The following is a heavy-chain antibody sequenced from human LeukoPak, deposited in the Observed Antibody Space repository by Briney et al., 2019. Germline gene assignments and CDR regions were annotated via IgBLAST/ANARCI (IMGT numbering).Heavy chain of an antibody. D-gene: IGHD2-2*01. CDR2: ISASGGTT. J-gene: IGHJ5*01. CDR1: GFTFNNYA. Sequence: GGSLRLSCAASGFTFNNYAMSWVRQAPGEGLEWVSAISASGGTTYYADSVKGRFTISRDNSENTLFLQMNSLRAEDTAVYYCAKEPREYCSSTSCPNWFDSWGQGTLVTVSS. CDR3: AKEPREYCSSTSCPNWFDS. V-gene: IGHV3-23*01.